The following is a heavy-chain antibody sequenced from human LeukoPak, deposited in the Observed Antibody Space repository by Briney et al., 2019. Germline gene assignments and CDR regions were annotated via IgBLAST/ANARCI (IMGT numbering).Heavy chain of an antibody. CDR1: GFTFSNAW. V-gene: IGHV3-15*01. Sequence: GGSLRLSCAASGFTFSNAWMNWVRQAPGKGLEWVGRIKSTTDGGTTDYAAPVKGRFTISREDSESTLLLQMNSLKIEDTAVYYCTTSSYSSGLHYYYYYYMDVWGKGTTVTVSS. D-gene: IGHD6-19*01. J-gene: IGHJ6*03. CDR2: IKSTTDGGTT. CDR3: TTSSYSSGLHYYYYYYMDV.